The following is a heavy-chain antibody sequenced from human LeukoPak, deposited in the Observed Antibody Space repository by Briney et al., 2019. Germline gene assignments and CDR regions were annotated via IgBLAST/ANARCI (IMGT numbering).Heavy chain of an antibody. Sequence: GESLKISCKGSGYSFSDYWIAWVRQMPGKGLEWMWIIYSGDSDTRYSPSFQGQVTFSADKFISTAYLQWSSLKASDTAMYYSATSYGGSHFDYWGQGTLVTVSS. CDR3: ATSYGGSHFDY. J-gene: IGHJ4*02. V-gene: IGHV5-51*01. CDR2: IYSGDSDT. CDR1: GYSFSDYW. D-gene: IGHD2-15*01.